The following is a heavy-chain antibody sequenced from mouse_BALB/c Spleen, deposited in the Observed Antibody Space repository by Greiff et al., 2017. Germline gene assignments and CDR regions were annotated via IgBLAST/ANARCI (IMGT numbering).Heavy chain of an antibody. Sequence: EVQLVESGPGLVKPSPSLSLTCTATGYSITSYYVCYWNQQTPGNKLEWMGYISYSGSTSYNPYLKSRISITRDTSKNQFFLQLNSVTTEDTATYYCARAWDCGSGDFDVWGAGTTVTVSS. CDR2: ISYSGST. CDR1: GYSITSYYV. J-gene: IGHJ1*01. CDR3: ARAWDCGSGDFDV. V-gene: IGHV3-2*02. D-gene: IGHD1-1*01.